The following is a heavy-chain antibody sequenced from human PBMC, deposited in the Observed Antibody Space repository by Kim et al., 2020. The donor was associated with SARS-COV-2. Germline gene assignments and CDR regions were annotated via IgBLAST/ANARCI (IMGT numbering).Heavy chain of an antibody. D-gene: IGHD2-15*01. Sequence: YAESVKGRFTISSDKSTTTLDLQMSSRRAEGTAVYYCARTLLLSGYYGMDVWGRGTTVTVSS. CDR3: ARTLLLSGYYGMDV. V-gene: IGHV3-33*01. J-gene: IGHJ6*02.